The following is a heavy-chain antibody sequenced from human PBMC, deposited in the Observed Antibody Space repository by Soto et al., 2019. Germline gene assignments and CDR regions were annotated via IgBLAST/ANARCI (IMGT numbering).Heavy chain of an antibody. J-gene: IGHJ5*02. V-gene: IGHV1-69*12. Sequence: QVQLVQSGAEVKKPGSSVKVSCKASGGTFSSYAISWVRQAPGQGLEWMGGIIPIFGTANYAQKFQGRVTXXGXEXXRTAYMELSSLRSEDTAVYYCARGRSVQESFGFAPWGQGTLVTVSS. CDR1: GGTFSSYA. CDR3: ARGRSVQESFGFAP. CDR2: IIPIFGTA. D-gene: IGHD3-10*01.